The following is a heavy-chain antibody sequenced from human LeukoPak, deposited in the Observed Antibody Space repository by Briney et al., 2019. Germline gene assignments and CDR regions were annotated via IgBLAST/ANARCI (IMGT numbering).Heavy chain of an antibody. CDR1: GFTFSSYA. V-gene: IGHV3-23*01. Sequence: PGGSLRLSCAASGFTFSSYAMSWVRQAPGKGLEWVSAISGSGGSTYYADSVKGRFTISRDNSRNTLYVQMNSLRAEDTAVYYCAKDRGSGYSYFDYWGQGTLLTVSS. CDR3: AKDRGSGYSYFDY. CDR2: ISGSGGST. D-gene: IGHD5-18*01. J-gene: IGHJ4*02.